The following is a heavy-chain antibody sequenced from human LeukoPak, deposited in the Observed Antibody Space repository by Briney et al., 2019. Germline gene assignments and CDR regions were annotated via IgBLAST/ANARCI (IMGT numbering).Heavy chain of an antibody. Sequence: GGSLRLSCAASEFTFSDYYMSWIRQAPGKGLEWVSYLSSSGNTIYYADSVKGRFTISRDNAKNSLYLQMNSLRAEDTAVYFCARVGRYSGYGRLYYYGMDVWGQGTTVTVSS. CDR3: ARVGRYSGYGRLYYYGMDV. D-gene: IGHD5-12*01. CDR1: EFTFSDYY. V-gene: IGHV3-11*01. J-gene: IGHJ6*02. CDR2: LSSSGNTI.